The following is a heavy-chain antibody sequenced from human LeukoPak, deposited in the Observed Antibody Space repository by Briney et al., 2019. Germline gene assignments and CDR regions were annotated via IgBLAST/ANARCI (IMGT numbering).Heavy chain of an antibody. CDR3: ARSTYCGGDCYPALGY. Sequence: PGRSLRLSCAASGFTFSSYGMHWVRQAPGKGLEWVAVISYDGSNKYYADSVKGRFTISRDNSKNTLYLQMNSLRAEDTAVYYCARSTYCGGDCYPALGYWGQGTPVTVSS. CDR2: ISYDGSNK. CDR1: GFTFSSYG. V-gene: IGHV3-30*03. J-gene: IGHJ4*02. D-gene: IGHD2-21*02.